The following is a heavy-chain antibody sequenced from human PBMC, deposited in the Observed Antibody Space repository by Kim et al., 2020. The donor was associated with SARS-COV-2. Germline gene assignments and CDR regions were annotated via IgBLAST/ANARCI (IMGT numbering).Heavy chain of an antibody. CDR1: GFTFTNAW. J-gene: IGHJ6*02. CDR2: IKTKAEGGTL. D-gene: IGHD2-2*01. Sequence: GGFLRLSCAASGFTFTNAWMTWVRQAPGKGLEWVGRIKTKAEGGTLDYGAAVKGRFTISRDDSKDTLYLQMNSLETEDTGVYYCSTEQGSTSRYYYGMEAWGQGTTVTVSS. V-gene: IGHV3-15*01. CDR3: STEQGSTSRYYYGMEA.